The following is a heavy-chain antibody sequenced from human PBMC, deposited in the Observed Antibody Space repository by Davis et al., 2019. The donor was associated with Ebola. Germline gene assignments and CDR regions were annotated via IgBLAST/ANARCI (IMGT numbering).Heavy chain of an antibody. CDR2: INAGNGNT. Sequence: ASVKVSCKASGYTFTSYAMHWVRQAPGQRLEWMGWINAGNGNTKYSQKFQGRVTITRDTSASTAYMELSSLRSEDTAVYYCANIPEDYSNYGPFDYWGQGTLVTVSS. D-gene: IGHD4-11*01. CDR3: ANIPEDYSNYGPFDY. CDR1: GYTFTSYA. J-gene: IGHJ4*02. V-gene: IGHV1-3*01.